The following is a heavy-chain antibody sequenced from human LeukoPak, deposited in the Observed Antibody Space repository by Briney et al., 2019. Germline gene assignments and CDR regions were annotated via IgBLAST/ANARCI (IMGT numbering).Heavy chain of an antibody. CDR3: ARDWFTAVDGYEGGDY. CDR2: IESKSDGGTT. CDR1: GFTFSNAW. Sequence: GGSLRFSCVASGFTFSNAWMSWVRQAPWNGLEWVGRIESKSDGGTTDYAAPVKGRFTISRDDSKNTLYLQMNSLRAEDTAVYHCARDWFTAVDGYEGGDYWGQGTLVTVSS. D-gene: IGHD6-19*01. J-gene: IGHJ4*02. V-gene: IGHV3-15*04.